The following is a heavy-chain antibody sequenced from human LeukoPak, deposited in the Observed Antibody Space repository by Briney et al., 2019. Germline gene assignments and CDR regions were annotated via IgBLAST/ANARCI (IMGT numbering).Heavy chain of an antibody. CDR2: ISSSGSTI. CDR1: GFTFSDYY. D-gene: IGHD3-10*01. Sequence: AGGSLRLSCAASGFTFSDYYMSWIRQAPGKGLEWVSYISSSGSTIYYADSVKGRFTISRDNAKNSLYLQMNSLRAEDTAVYYCAKDSLFTMVESPWFDPWGQGTLVTVSS. J-gene: IGHJ5*02. V-gene: IGHV3-11*04. CDR3: AKDSLFTMVESPWFDP.